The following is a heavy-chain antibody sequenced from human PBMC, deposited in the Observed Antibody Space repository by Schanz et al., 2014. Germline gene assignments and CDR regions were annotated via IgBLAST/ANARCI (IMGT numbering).Heavy chain of an antibody. CDR3: ARDGYSVVVISPTESFDI. D-gene: IGHD2-21*01. CDR2: IKHDGSVK. J-gene: IGHJ3*02. CDR1: GFSFSSYA. Sequence: EVQLLESGGGLVEPGGSLRLSCAASGFSFSSYAMGWVRQAPGKGPEWVANIKHDGSVKDYVDSVEGRFTISRDNAKNSLYLQMNSLRAEDTAVYYCARDGYSVVVISPTESFDIWGQGTMVTVSP. V-gene: IGHV3-7*01.